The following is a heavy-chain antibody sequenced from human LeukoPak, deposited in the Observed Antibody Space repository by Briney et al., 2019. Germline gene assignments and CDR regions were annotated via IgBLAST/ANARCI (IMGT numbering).Heavy chain of an antibody. CDR3: ASGYCSGGSCYDYYGMDV. J-gene: IGHJ6*02. CDR2: IYPGDSDT. D-gene: IGHD2-15*01. Sequence: GESLKISCKGSGYTFTNYWIGWVRQMPGKGLEWMGIIYPGDSDTRYSPSFQGQVTISADKSISTAYLQWSSLKASDTAMYYCASGYCSGGSCYDYYGMDVWGQGTTVTVSS. V-gene: IGHV5-51*01. CDR1: GYTFTNYW.